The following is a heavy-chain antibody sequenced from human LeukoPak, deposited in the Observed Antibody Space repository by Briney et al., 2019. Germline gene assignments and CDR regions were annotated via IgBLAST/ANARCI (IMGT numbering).Heavy chain of an antibody. CDR2: ISNDGSDK. CDR3: ARGTYYYDSSGYYSGGLAY. Sequence: GGSLRLSCAASGFTFSTYAMHWVRQAPGKGLEWVAVISNDGSDKYYPDSVKGRFTISRDNSENTLYLQVNSLRAEDTAVYYCARGTYYYDSSGYYSGGLAYWGQGALVTVSS. D-gene: IGHD3-22*01. V-gene: IGHV3-30*01. CDR1: GFTFSTYA. J-gene: IGHJ4*02.